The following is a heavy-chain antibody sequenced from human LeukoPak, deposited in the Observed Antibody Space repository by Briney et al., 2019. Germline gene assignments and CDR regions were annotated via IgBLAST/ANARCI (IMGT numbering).Heavy chain of an antibody. Sequence: PSETLSLTCAVYGGSFSGYYWSWLRQPPGKGLEWIGEINHSGSTNYNPPLKSRVTISVDTSKNQFSLKLSSVTAADTAVYYCARGGTTVTQRDFDYWGQGTLVTVSS. CDR1: GGSFSGYY. CDR3: ARGGTTVTQRDFDY. D-gene: IGHD4-17*01. J-gene: IGHJ4*02. CDR2: INHSGST. V-gene: IGHV4-34*01.